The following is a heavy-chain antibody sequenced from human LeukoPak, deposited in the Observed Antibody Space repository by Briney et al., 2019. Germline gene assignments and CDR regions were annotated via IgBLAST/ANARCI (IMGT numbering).Heavy chain of an antibody. CDR3: TRYGDYPFDY. J-gene: IGHJ4*02. CDR1: GFTFSDSG. D-gene: IGHD2-21*01. Sequence: GFLRLSCAASGFTFSDSGMHWVRQASGKGLEWVGRIRSKANSYATAYAASVKGRFTISRDDSKNTAYLQMNSLKTEDTAVYYCTRYGDYPFDYWGQGTLVTVSS. CDR2: IRSKANSYAT. V-gene: IGHV3-73*01.